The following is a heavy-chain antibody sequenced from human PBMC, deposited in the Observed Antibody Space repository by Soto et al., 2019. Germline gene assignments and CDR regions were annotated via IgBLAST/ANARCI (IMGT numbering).Heavy chain of an antibody. CDR1: GFTFSSYG. CDR3: SKIRPRSIIYYYYGMDV. D-gene: IGHD3-10*01. Sequence: QVQLVESGGGVVQPGRSLRLSCAASGFTFSSYGIHWVRQAPGKGLEWVAVISYEGSNKYYADSVKGRFTISRDNSKNTLFLQMNSLRAEDTAVYYCSKIRPRSIIYYYYGMDVWGQGTTVTVSS. CDR2: ISYEGSNK. J-gene: IGHJ6*02. V-gene: IGHV3-30*18.